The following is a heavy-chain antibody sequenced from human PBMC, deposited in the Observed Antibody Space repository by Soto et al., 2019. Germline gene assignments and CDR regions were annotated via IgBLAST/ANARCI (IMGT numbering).Heavy chain of an antibody. D-gene: IGHD3-3*01. Sequence: QLHLVQSGAVVKKPGASVTVSCSASGYPVTAYYMHWVRQAPGRGLEWMGGINPATGAAKYTQTFQGRVTETRDTSTSTVFMELSGLTSEDTAVFYWARGGGVGVAGSAAFDMWGQGTLVTVSS. J-gene: IGHJ3*02. V-gene: IGHV1-2*02. CDR3: ARGGGVGVAGSAAFDM. CDR2: INPATGAA. CDR1: GYPVTAYY.